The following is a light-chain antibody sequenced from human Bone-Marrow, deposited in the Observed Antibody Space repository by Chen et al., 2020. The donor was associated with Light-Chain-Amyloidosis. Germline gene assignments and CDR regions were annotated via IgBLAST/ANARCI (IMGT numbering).Light chain of an antibody. CDR1: DLPTKY. Sequence: SYELPQPPSVSVSPGQTARIHGAGDDLPTKYAYWYQQKPGQAPVLVIHRDTERPSGISERFSGSSSGTTATLTISGVQAEDEADYHCQSADSSGTYEVIFGGGTKLTVL. V-gene: IGLV3-25*03. CDR3: QSADSSGTYEVI. CDR2: RDT. J-gene: IGLJ2*01.